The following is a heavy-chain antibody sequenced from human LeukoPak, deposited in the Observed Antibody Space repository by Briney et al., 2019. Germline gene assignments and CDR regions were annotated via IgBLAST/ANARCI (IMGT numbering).Heavy chain of an antibody. CDR2: ISAYNGNT. Sequence: ASVKVPCKASGYTFTSYGISWVRQAPGQGLEWMGWISAYNGNTNYAQKLQGRVTMTTDTSTSTAYMELRSLRSDDTAVYYCARDLVFGTYYYDSSGRAKDYWGQGTLVTVSS. J-gene: IGHJ4*02. CDR3: ARDLVFGTYYYDSSGRAKDY. D-gene: IGHD3-22*01. CDR1: GYTFTSYG. V-gene: IGHV1-18*01.